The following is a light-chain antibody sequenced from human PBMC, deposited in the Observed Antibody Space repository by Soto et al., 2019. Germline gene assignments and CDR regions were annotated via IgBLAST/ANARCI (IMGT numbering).Light chain of an antibody. Sequence: EIVLTQSPGTLSSSPRERATLSCRASQSVSNAYLAWYQHKVGQSPRLLIYAASNTAPGIPDRFSGSGSGTDFTLTISRLEPEDFAVYYCQQYAASPRTFGQGTQVEVK. CDR1: QSVSNAY. CDR2: AAS. V-gene: IGKV3-20*01. CDR3: QQYAASPRT. J-gene: IGKJ1*01.